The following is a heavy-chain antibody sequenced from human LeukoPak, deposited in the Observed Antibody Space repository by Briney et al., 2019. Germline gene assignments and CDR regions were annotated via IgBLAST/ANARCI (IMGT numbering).Heavy chain of an antibody. CDR2: INPSGGST. CDR1: GYIFTGHY. V-gene: IGHV1-46*01. CDR3: ARERNRGGWFDP. Sequence: ASVKVSCKASGYIFTGHYMHWVRQAPGQGLEWMGIINPSGGSTSYAQKFQGRVTMTRDTSTSTVYMELSSLRSEDTAVYYCARERNRGGWFDPWGQGTLVTVSS. J-gene: IGHJ5*02.